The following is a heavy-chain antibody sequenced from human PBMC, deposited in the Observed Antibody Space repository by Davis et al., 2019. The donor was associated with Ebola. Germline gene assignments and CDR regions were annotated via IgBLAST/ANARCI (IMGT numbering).Heavy chain of an antibody. CDR1: GFTFSSYW. V-gene: IGHV3-7*01. J-gene: IGHJ4*02. CDR2: IKQDGSEK. D-gene: IGHD2-8*02. Sequence: GGSLRLSCAASGFTFSSYWMSWVRQAPGQGLEWVANIKQDGSEKYYVDSVKGRFTISRDNAKNSLYLQMNSLRDEDTAVYYCARPLYCTGGVCRDYWGQGTLVTVSS. CDR3: ARPLYCTGGVCRDY.